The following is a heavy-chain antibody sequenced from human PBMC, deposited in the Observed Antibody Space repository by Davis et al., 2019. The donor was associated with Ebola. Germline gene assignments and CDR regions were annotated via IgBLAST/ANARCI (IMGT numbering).Heavy chain of an antibody. Sequence: GESLKISCAATGFTFEKYAMHWVRQAPGKGLEWVAVISYDGRNKFYADSVKGRFTISRDNSKNTLYLQMNSLRAEDTATYYCARDVGYSNGWPDYYYYGLDVWGQGTTVTVSS. CDR1: GFTFEKYA. CDR3: ARDVGYSNGWPDYYYYGLDV. CDR2: ISYDGRNK. D-gene: IGHD6-19*01. J-gene: IGHJ6*02. V-gene: IGHV3-30*04.